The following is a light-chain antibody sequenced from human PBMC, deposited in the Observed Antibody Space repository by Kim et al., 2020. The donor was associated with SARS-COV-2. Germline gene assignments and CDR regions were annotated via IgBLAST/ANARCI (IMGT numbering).Light chain of an antibody. Sequence: YNYVSWYQQHPGEAPKIMIYDVNKRPSGVSDRFSGSKSGNTASLTISGLQAEDEADYYCSSFTTSRTVVFGGGTRLTVL. V-gene: IGLV2-14*03. J-gene: IGLJ2*01. CDR3: SSFTTSRTVV. CDR2: DVN. CDR1: YNY.